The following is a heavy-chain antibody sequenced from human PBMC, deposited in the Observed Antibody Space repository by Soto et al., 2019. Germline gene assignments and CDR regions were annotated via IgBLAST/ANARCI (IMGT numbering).Heavy chain of an antibody. CDR1: GYTFTSYG. V-gene: IGHV1-18*01. J-gene: IGHJ4*02. D-gene: IGHD6-13*01. Sequence: QVQLVQSGAEVKKPGASVKVSCKASGYTFTSYGISWVRQAPGQGLEWMGWISAYNGNTKYAQKFQGRVTMTTDPSPSTAYMEVGSLRSDDTAVYDGARGAAAGLNDYWGQGTLGTVSS. CDR3: ARGAAAGLNDY. CDR2: ISAYNGNT.